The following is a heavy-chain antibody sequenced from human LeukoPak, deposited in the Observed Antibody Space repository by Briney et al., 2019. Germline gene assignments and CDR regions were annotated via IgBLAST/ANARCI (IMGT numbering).Heavy chain of an antibody. CDR3: ARPSVIVVAMEDAFDI. V-gene: IGHV1-18*01. J-gene: IGHJ3*02. CDR1: GYTFTSYG. Sequence: ASVKVSCKASGYTFTSYGISWVRQAPGQGLEWMGWISAYNGNTNYAQKLQGRVTMTTDTSTSTAYMELRSLRSDDTAVYYCARPSVIVVAMEDAFDIWGQGTMVTVSS. CDR2: ISAYNGNT. D-gene: IGHD3-22*01.